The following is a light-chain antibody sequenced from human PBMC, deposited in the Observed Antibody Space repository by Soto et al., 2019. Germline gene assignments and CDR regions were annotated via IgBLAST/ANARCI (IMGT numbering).Light chain of an antibody. CDR2: DAS. CDR3: QQRSNWWT. Sequence: EIVLTQSPATLSLSPGERATLSCRASQSVSSYLAWYQQKPGQDPRLLIYDASNRATSIPARFSGSGSGTDFTLSISSLEPEDFAVYYCQQRSNWWTFGQGTKVEIK. J-gene: IGKJ1*01. CDR1: QSVSSY. V-gene: IGKV3-11*01.